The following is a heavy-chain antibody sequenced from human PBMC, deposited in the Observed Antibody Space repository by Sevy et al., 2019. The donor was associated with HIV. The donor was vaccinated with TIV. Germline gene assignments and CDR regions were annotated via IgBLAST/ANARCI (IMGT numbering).Heavy chain of an antibody. V-gene: IGHV3-30*04. D-gene: IGHD3-16*02. CDR2: MSYNGNKK. J-gene: IGHJ6*02. CDR3: AREGVRSGGVIVSYGMDV. Sequence: GGSLRLSCAASGFSFSRSPMHWVRQAPGKGLEWVAVMSYNGNKKYNGDSVKGRFTISRDDFKNTLYLQMNSLRTEDTAVYYCAREGVRSGGVIVSYGMDVWGQGITVTVSS. CDR1: GFSFSRSP.